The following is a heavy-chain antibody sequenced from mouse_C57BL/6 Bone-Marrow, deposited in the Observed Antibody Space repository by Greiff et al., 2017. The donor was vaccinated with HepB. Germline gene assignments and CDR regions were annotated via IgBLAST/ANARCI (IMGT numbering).Heavy chain of an antibody. Sequence: QVQLQQPGAELVMPGASVKLSCKASGYTFTSYWMHWVKQRPGQGLEWIGEIDPSDSYTNYNQKFQGKSTLTVDKSSSTAYMQLSSLTSEDSAVYYCARGYGSPFAYWGQGTLVTVSA. D-gene: IGHD1-1*01. J-gene: IGHJ3*01. CDR2: IDPSDSYT. CDR1: GYTFTSYW. V-gene: IGHV1-69*01. CDR3: ARGYGSPFAY.